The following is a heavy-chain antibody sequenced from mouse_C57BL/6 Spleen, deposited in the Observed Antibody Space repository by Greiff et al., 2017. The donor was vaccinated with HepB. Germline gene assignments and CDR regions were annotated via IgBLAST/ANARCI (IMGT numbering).Heavy chain of an antibody. V-gene: IGHV5-4*01. CDR1: GFTFSSYA. J-gene: IGHJ2*01. Sequence: EVNLVESGGGLVKPGGSLKLSCAASGFTFSSYAMSWVRQTPEKRLEWVATISDGGSYTYYPDNVKGRFTISRDNAKNNLYLQMSHLKSEDTAMYYCARDLYYGSSYGGYFDYWGQGTTLTVSS. CDR2: ISDGGSYT. CDR3: ARDLYYGSSYGGYFDY. D-gene: IGHD1-1*01.